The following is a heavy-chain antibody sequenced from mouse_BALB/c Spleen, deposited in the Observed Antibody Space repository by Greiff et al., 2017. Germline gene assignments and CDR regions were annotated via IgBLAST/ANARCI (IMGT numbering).Heavy chain of an antibody. J-gene: IGHJ1*01. CDR2: ISYSGST. CDR3: ARGYYDYDAPGYFDV. D-gene: IGHD2-4*01. V-gene: IGHV3-8*02. Sequence: EVKLLESGPSLVKPSQTLSLTCSVTGDSITSGYWNWIRKFPGNKLEYMGYISYSGSTYYNPSLKSRISITRDTSKNQYYLQLNSVTTEDTATYYCARGYYDYDAPGYFDVWGAGTTVTVSS. CDR1: GDSITSGY.